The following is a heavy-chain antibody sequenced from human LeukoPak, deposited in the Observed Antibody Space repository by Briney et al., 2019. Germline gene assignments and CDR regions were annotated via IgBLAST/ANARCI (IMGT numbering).Heavy chain of an antibody. CDR2: INPSGTGT. D-gene: IGHD5-24*01. Sequence: ASVKVSCEASGYTFTSYGISWVRQAPGQGLEWMGVINPSGTGTSYAQKFQGRITMSRDTSTSTVYMELSSLRSEDTAFYYCATDHSMANTAWWFDPWGQGTLVTVSS. CDR1: GYTFTSYG. J-gene: IGHJ5*02. CDR3: ATDHSMANTAWWFDP. V-gene: IGHV1-46*01.